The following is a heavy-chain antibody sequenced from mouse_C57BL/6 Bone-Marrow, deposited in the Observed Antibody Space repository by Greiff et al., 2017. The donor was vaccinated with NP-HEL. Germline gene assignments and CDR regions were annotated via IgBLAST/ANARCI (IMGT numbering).Heavy chain of an antibody. CDR2: IYPGDGAP. V-gene: IGHV1-82*01. Sequence: QVQLQQSGPELVKPGASVKISCKASGYAFSSSWMNWVKQRPGKGLEWIGRIYPGDGAPNYNGKFKGKATLTADKSSSTAYMQLSSLTSEDSAVYFCARRAGYYFDYWGQGTTLTVSS. J-gene: IGHJ2*01. D-gene: IGHD3-3*01. CDR3: ARRAGYYFDY. CDR1: GYAFSSSW.